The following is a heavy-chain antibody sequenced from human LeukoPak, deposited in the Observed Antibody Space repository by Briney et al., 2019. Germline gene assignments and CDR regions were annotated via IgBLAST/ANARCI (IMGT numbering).Heavy chain of an antibody. V-gene: IGHV3-30*02. CDR1: GFTFSSYG. Sequence: GGSLRLSCAASGFTFSSYGMHWVRQAPGKGLEWVAFIRYDGSNKHYADSVKGRFTISRDNSKNTLYLQMNSLRAEDTAVYYCAKDAKPRFLPQNWFDPWGQGTLVTVSS. J-gene: IGHJ5*02. CDR3: AKDAKPRFLPQNWFDP. CDR2: IRYDGSNK. D-gene: IGHD3-3*01.